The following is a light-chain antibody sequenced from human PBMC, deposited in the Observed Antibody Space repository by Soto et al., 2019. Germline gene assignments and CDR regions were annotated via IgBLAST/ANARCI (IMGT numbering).Light chain of an antibody. CDR1: SSDVGPYNY. Sequence: QSALTQPASVSGSPGQSITISCTGTSSDVGPYNYVSWYQHHPGKAPKLLIYEVTKRPSGVSNRFSGSKSGNTASLTIPGLQAEAGADYYCSSYTTSSPLVFGGGTKLTAL. J-gene: IGLJ3*02. CDR2: EVT. CDR3: SSYTTSSPLV. V-gene: IGLV2-14*01.